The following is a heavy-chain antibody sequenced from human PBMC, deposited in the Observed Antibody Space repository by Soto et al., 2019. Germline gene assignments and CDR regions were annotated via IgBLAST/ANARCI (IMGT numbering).Heavy chain of an antibody. V-gene: IGHV4-34*01. CDR2: INHSGST. Sequence: SETLSLTCAIYGGSFSGYYWSWIRQPPGKGLEWIGEINHSGSTNYNPSLKSRVTISVDTSKNQFSLKLSSVTAADTAVYYCARILGASNYVDYYYGMDVWGQGTTVTVSS. CDR3: ARILGASNYVDYYYGMDV. J-gene: IGHJ6*02. D-gene: IGHD4-4*01. CDR1: GGSFSGYY.